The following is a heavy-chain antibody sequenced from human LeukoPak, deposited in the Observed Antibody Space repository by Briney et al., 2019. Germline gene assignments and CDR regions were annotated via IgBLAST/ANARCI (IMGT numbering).Heavy chain of an antibody. CDR3: ARAHIPYDYVWGSYRYTAVDY. D-gene: IGHD3-16*02. CDR1: GYTFTSYA. CDR2: INAGNGNT. J-gene: IGHJ4*02. Sequence: ASVKVSCKASGYTFTSYAMHWVRQAPGQRLEWMGWINAGNGNTKYSQKFQGRVTITRDTSASTAYMELSSLRSEDTAVYYCARAHIPYDYVWGSYRYTAVDYWGQGTLVTVSS. V-gene: IGHV1-3*01.